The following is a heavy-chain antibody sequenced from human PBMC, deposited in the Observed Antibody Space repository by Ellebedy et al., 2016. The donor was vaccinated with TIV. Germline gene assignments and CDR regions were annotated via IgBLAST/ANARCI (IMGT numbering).Heavy chain of an antibody. D-gene: IGHD3-9*01. J-gene: IGHJ4*02. CDR1: GYTFTSFG. CDR2: ISAYSGDT. CDR3: ARDLRYSDQDY. V-gene: IGHV1-18*04. Sequence: AASVKVSCKASGYTFTSFGITWVRQAPGQGLEWMGWISAYSGDTTYAQNLQGRVTMTTDTYTTTAYMELRSLRSDDTAVYYCARDLRYSDQDYWGQGTLVTVSS.